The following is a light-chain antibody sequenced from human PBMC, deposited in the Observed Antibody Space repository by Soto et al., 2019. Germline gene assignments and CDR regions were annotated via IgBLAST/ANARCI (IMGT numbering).Light chain of an antibody. Sequence: DIQMTQSPSSLSASVGDRVTFTCRASQTXXXYLKWYQQKTGKAPKLLIYAATFLESGVPSRFSGSGSGTDFTLTXSSLXPXXXGXXXXXXXXRTPPTFGQGTKLEI. CDR2: AAT. V-gene: IGKV1-39*01. CDR3: XXXXRTPPT. CDR1: QTXXXY. J-gene: IGKJ2*01.